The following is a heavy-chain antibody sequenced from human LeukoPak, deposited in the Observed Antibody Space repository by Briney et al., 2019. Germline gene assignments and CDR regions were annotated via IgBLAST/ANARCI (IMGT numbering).Heavy chain of an antibody. J-gene: IGHJ4*02. CDR1: GFTFSSYA. D-gene: IGHD5-18*01. Sequence: GRSLRLSCAASGFTFSSYAMHWVRQAPGKGLEWAAVISYDGSNKYYADSVKGRFTISRDNSKNTLYLQMNSLRAEDTAVYYCARDRGYSYGIDYWGQGTLVTVSS. V-gene: IGHV3-30-3*01. CDR3: ARDRGYSYGIDY. CDR2: ISYDGSNK.